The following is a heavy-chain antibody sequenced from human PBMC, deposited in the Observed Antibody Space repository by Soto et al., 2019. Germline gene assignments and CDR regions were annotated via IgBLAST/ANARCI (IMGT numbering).Heavy chain of an antibody. D-gene: IGHD6-19*01. CDR1: GLTFSSHA. Sequence: EVQLVESGGGLVKPGGSLRLSCTVSGLTFSSHAMTWVRQAPGKGLEWVSVITNSGGVTYYANSVKGRFTISRDNSKNTLYLQMNGLRAEDTAVYYCAKDESFSSRTYGMDVWGQGTTVTVSS. CDR3: AKDESFSSRTYGMDV. CDR2: ITNSGGVT. V-gene: IGHV3-23*04. J-gene: IGHJ6*02.